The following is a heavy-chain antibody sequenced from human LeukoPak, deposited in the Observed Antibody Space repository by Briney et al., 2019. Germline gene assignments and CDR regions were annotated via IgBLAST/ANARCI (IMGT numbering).Heavy chain of an antibody. CDR1: GYRFTSYW. V-gene: IGHV5-51*01. CDR3: AIGGDSTTSCYRCFYY. D-gene: IGHD2-2*02. Sequence: GESLQISCKGSGYRFTSYWIGWGRRRPGKGGGGRGLIYPHDSDTTYSPSFQGQVTISADKSISTAYLQWSSLKPSDTAMYYCAIGGDSTTSCYRCFYYWGQGTLVTVSS. J-gene: IGHJ4*02. CDR2: IYPHDSDT.